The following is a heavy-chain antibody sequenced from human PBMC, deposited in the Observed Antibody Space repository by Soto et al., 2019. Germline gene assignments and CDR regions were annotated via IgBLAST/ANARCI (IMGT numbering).Heavy chain of an antibody. CDR1: GFSLTNVW. CDR3: SHGYEQYFES. Sequence: EVQLVESGGGLVKPGGSLRLSCAVSGFSLTNVWMNWVRQAPGKWLEWVGRIKSKADGGTTDYAAPVKGRFIISRDESKNTLYLEMNSLKIEDTAVYYCSHGYEQYFESWGQGTLVTVSS. CDR2: IKSKADGGTT. D-gene: IGHD5-18*01. J-gene: IGHJ4*02. V-gene: IGHV3-15*07.